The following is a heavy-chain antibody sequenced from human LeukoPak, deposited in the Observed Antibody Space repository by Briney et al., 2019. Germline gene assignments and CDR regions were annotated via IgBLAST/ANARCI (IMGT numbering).Heavy chain of an antibody. CDR3: ARMATGFYYYYYMDV. V-gene: IGHV4-39*01. D-gene: IGHD5-24*01. J-gene: IGHJ6*03. Sequence: KPSETLSLTCTVSGGSISSSSYYWGWIHQPPGKGLEWIGSIYYSGSTYYNPSLKSRVTISVDTSKNQFSLKLSSVTAADTAVYYCARMATGFYYYYYMDVWGKGTTVTVSS. CDR2: IYYSGST. CDR1: GGSISSSSYY.